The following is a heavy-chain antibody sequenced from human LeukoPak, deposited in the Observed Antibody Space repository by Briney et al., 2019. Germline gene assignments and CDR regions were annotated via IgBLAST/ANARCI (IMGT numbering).Heavy chain of an antibody. J-gene: IGHJ3*02. Sequence: GGSLRLSCAASGFTVSSNYMSWVRQAPGKGLEWVSVIYSGGSTYYADSVKGRFTISRDNSKNTLYLQMNSLRAEDTAVYYCASASGSYLGAFDIWGQGTMVTVSS. CDR1: GFTVSSNY. CDR3: ASASGSYLGAFDI. V-gene: IGHV3-53*01. CDR2: IYSGGST. D-gene: IGHD1-26*01.